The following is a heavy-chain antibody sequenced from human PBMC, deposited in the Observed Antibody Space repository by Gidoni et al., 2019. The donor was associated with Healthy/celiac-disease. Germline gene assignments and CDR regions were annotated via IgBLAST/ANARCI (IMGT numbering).Heavy chain of an antibody. J-gene: IGHJ4*02. D-gene: IGHD3-22*01. Sequence: QVQLQQWGAGLLKPSETLSLTCAVYGGSFSGYYWSWIRQPPGKGLEWIGEINHSGSTNYNPSLKSRVTISVDTSKNQFSLKLSSVTAADTAVYYCARASSGYYPFDYWGQGTLVTVSS. CDR1: GGSFSGYY. CDR2: INHSGST. V-gene: IGHV4-34*01. CDR3: ARASSGYYPFDY.